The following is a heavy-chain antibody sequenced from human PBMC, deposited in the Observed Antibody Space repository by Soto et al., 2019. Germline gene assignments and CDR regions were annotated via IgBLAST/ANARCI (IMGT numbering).Heavy chain of an antibody. CDR2: INPNSGGT. V-gene: IGHV1-2*04. D-gene: IGHD3-3*01. J-gene: IGHJ5*02. CDR1: GYTFTGYY. Sequence: GASVKVSCKASGYTFTGYYMHWVRQAPGQGLEWMGWINPNSGGTNYAQKFQGWVTMTRDTSISTAYMELSRLRSDDTAVYYCARGITIFGVVIKWFDPWGQGTLVNVS. CDR3: ARGITIFGVVIKWFDP.